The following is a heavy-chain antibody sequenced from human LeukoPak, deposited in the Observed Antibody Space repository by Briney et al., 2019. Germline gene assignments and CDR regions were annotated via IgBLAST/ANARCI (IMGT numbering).Heavy chain of an antibody. D-gene: IGHD6-19*01. J-gene: IGHJ4*02. CDR1: GYTFTSYD. Sequence: ASVKVSCKASGYTFTSYDINWVRQATGQGLEWMGIINPSGGSTSYAQKFQGRVTMTRDMSTSTVYMELSSLRSEDTAVYYCARGREWLEAFDYWGQGTLVTVSS. CDR2: INPSGGST. CDR3: ARGREWLEAFDY. V-gene: IGHV1-46*01.